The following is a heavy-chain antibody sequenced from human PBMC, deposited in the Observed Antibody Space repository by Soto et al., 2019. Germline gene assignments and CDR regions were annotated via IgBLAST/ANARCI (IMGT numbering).Heavy chain of an antibody. CDR1: GYTLTELS. CDR2: FDPEDGET. Sequence: ASVKVSCKVSGYTLTELSMHCVRQAPGKGLEWMGGFDPEDGETIYAQKFQGRVTMTEDTSTDTAYMELSSLRSEDTAVYYCATIYQLRFLEWLPRGGYYYYGMDVWGQGTTVTVSS. D-gene: IGHD3-3*01. V-gene: IGHV1-24*01. CDR3: ATIYQLRFLEWLPRGGYYYYGMDV. J-gene: IGHJ6*02.